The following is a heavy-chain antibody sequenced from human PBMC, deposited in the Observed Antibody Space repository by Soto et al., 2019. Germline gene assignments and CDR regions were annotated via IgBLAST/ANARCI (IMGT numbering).Heavy chain of an antibody. Sequence: ALENLSLPCTVSGGFLSSCRYLWGRIRQPPRKGVEGVWGNYYSGSTYYNPSLKSRVTISVDTSKNQFSLKLSSVTAADTAVYYCARHADDSNYPLYYYYGMDGWGQGTTVTVSS. D-gene: IGHD4-4*01. V-gene: IGHV4-39*01. CDR1: GGFLSSCRYL. CDR2: NYYSGST. J-gene: IGHJ6*02. CDR3: ARHADDSNYPLYYYYGMDG.